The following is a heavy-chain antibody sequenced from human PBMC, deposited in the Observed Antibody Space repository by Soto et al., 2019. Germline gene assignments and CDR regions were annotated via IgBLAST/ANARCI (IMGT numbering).Heavy chain of an antibody. D-gene: IGHD2-15*01. CDR3: ARDLGIVVVVAIDY. CDR2: ISYDGSNK. Sequence: QVQLVESGGGVVQPGRSLRLSCAASGFTFSSYAMHWVRQAPGKGLEWVAVISYDGSNKYYADSVKGRFTISRDNSKNTLYLQMNSLRAEDTAVYYCARDLGIVVVVAIDYWGQGTLVTVSS. J-gene: IGHJ4*02. CDR1: GFTFSSYA. V-gene: IGHV3-30-3*01.